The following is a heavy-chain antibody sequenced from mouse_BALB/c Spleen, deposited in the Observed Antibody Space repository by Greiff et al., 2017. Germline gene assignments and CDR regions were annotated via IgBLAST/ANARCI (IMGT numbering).Heavy chain of an antibody. V-gene: IGHV1-87*01. D-gene: IGHD1-2*01. Sequence: QVQLQQSGAELARPGASVKLSCKASGYTFTSYWMQWVKQRPGQGLEWIGAIYPGDGDTRYTQKFKGKATLTADKSSSTAYMQLSSLASEDSAVYYCARSFITTAFFDYWGQGTTLTVSS. CDR3: ARSFITTAFFDY. CDR2: IYPGDGDT. J-gene: IGHJ2*01. CDR1: GYTFTSYW.